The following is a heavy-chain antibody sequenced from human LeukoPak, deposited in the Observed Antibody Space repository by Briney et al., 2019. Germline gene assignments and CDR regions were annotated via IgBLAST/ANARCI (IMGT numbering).Heavy chain of an antibody. CDR1: GGFFSGYY. J-gene: IGHJ4*02. CDR3: ARCKYSGYDSSTYYSDY. CDR2: INHSGST. V-gene: IGHV4-34*01. D-gene: IGHD5-12*01. Sequence: SETLSLTCAVYGGFFSGYYWSWIRQPPGEGLEWIGEINHSGSTNYNPSLKSRVTISVDTSKNQFTLKLSSVTAADTAVYYCARCKYSGYDSSTYYSDYCGQATLVTASS.